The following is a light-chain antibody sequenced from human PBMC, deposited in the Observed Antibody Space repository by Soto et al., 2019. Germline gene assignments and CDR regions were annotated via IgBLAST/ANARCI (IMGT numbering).Light chain of an antibody. V-gene: IGKV3-20*01. CDR1: QTVSSSC. CDR2: GVS. Sequence: EIVLTQSPGPLSLSPGEIATLFCRASQTVSSSCLAWYQQKPGQAPRLLIYGVSSRATGIPDRFSGSGSGTDFTLTISRLQPEDFAVYYCQHYDISAALTFGGGTNVEIK. J-gene: IGKJ4*01. CDR3: QHYDISAALT.